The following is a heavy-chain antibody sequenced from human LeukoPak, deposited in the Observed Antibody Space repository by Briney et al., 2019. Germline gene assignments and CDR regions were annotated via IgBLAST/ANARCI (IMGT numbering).Heavy chain of an antibody. CDR2: INHSGST. CDR3: ERVLITVSLFNY. Sequence: SETLSLTCAVYGGSFSGYYWSWIRQPPGKGLEWIGEINHSGSTNYNPSLKSRVTISVDTSKNQFSLKLSSVTAADTAVYYCERVLITVSLFNYWGQGPLVPVSS. V-gene: IGHV4-34*01. J-gene: IGHJ4*02. CDR1: GGSFSGYY. D-gene: IGHD4-17*01.